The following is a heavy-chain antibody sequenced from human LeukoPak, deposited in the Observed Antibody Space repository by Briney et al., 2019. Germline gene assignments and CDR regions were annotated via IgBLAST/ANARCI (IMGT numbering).Heavy chain of an antibody. V-gene: IGHV4-34*01. CDR2: INQSGNT. D-gene: IGHD6-13*01. Sequence: SETLSLTCAVYGGSFSNYYWSWIRQPPGKGLEWIGEINQSGNTNYNPSLKSRVTISVDTSKNQFSLKLSSVTAADTAVYYCARLSEQPGYNWFDPWGQGTLVTVSS. CDR1: GGSFSNYY. J-gene: IGHJ5*02. CDR3: ARLSEQPGYNWFDP.